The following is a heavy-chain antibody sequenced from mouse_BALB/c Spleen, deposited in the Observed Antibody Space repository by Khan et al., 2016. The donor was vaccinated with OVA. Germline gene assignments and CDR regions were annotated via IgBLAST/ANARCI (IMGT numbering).Heavy chain of an antibody. Sequence: QAGPELVKPGASVKISCKASGYTFADYNMDWVKQSLGKSLEWIGYIFPNNGGAGYNQKFKTKATLTVDISSNTSYMELRSLTSEDSAVYFCARAGFGSFAYWGQGTLVTVSA. CDR1: GYTFADYN. CDR2: IFPNNGGA. V-gene: IGHV1S29*02. CDR3: ARAGFGSFAY. J-gene: IGHJ3*01. D-gene: IGHD1-2*01.